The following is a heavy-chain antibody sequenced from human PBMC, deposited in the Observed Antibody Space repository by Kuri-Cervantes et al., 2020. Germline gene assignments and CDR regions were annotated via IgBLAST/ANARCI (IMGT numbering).Heavy chain of an antibody. CDR3: ARSAIPSYYSYYMDV. V-gene: IGHV3-48*01. Sequence: GESLKIFCPASGITFSTYSMNWVRQAPGKGLEWVSYIGSSSTNIYYADAVKGRFTIPRDNSKNTLYLQMNSLRAEDTAVYYCARSAIPSYYSYYMDVWGKGTTVTVSS. J-gene: IGHJ6*03. CDR1: GITFSTYS. CDR2: IGSSSTNI. D-gene: IGHD2-21*02.